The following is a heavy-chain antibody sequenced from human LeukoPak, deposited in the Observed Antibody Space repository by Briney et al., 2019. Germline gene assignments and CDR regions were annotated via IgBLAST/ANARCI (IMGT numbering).Heavy chain of an antibody. CDR3: AREYYGVIFSHYLDV. Sequence: GALRLSCAASGFRVSGYDLNWIRQAPGKGLEWIAYISISSSNIHYADSVRGRFTISRDNANNSLYLQLSSLRVEDTAVYHCAREYYGVIFSHYLDVWGKGTTVTVSS. V-gene: IGHV3-48*04. CDR2: ISISSSNI. J-gene: IGHJ6*04. D-gene: IGHD3-9*01. CDR1: GFRVSGYD.